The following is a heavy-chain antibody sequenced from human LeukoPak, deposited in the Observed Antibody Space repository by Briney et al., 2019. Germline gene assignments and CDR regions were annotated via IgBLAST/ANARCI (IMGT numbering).Heavy chain of an antibody. Sequence: SETLSLTCTVSGGSISSGDYYWSWIRQPPGKGLEWIGYIYYSGSTYYNPSLKSQVTISVDTSKNQFSLKLSSVTAADTAVYYCARAGLEVVPAAVDYWGQGTLVTVSS. CDR1: GGSISSGDYY. J-gene: IGHJ4*02. V-gene: IGHV4-30-4*08. CDR2: IYYSGST. D-gene: IGHD2-2*01. CDR3: ARAGLEVVPAAVDY.